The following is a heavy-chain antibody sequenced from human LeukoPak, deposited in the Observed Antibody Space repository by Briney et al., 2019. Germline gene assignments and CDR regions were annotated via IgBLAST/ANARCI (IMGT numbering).Heavy chain of an antibody. CDR3: ARDTSCSSTSCPPPPYYYYGMDV. CDR2: ISSSGSTI. CDR1: GFTFSSYE. Sequence: PGGSLRLSCAASGFTFSSYEMNWVRQAPGKGLEWVSYISSSGSTIYYADSVKGRFTISRDNAKNSLYLQMNSLRAEDTAVYYCARDTSCSSTSCPPPPYYYYGMDVWGKGTTVTVSS. J-gene: IGHJ6*04. V-gene: IGHV3-48*03. D-gene: IGHD2-2*01.